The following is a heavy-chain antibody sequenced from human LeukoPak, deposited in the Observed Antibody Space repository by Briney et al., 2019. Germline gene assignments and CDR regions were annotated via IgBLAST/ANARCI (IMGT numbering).Heavy chain of an antibody. J-gene: IGHJ6*02. V-gene: IGHV3-9*01. CDR2: ISWNSGII. CDR1: GFTFDDYA. CDR3: ARDRRGYSYFYYYGMDV. D-gene: IGHD5-18*01. Sequence: GGSLRLSCAASGFTFDDYAMHWVRQAPGKGLEWVSGISWNSGIIDYADSVRGRFTISRDNAKNSLYLQMNSLRAEDTAVYYCARDRRGYSYFYYYGMDVWGQGTTVTVSS.